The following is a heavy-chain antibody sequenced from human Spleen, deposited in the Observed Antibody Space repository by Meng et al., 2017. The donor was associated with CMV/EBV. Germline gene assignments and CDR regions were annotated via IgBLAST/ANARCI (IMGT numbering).Heavy chain of an antibody. CDR1: GGSISSYY. CDR3: ASGPQYSSSWYSYYYYGMDV. J-gene: IGHJ6*02. D-gene: IGHD6-13*01. CDR2: IYYSGST. Sequence: GSLRLSCTVSGGSISSYYWSWIRQPPGKGLEWIGYIYYSGSTNYNPSLKSRVTISVDTSKNQFSLKLSSVTAADTAVYYCASGPQYSSSWYSYYYYGMDVWGQGTTVTVSS. V-gene: IGHV4-59*01.